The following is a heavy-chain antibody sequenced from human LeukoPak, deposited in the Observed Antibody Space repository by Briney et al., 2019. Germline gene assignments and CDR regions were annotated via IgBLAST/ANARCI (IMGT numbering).Heavy chain of an antibody. CDR2: INPSTGST. J-gene: IGHJ4*02. CDR1: GYTFTSYY. CDR3: ARERAGDTVYFDY. D-gene: IGHD5-18*01. V-gene: IGHV1-46*01. Sequence: ASVKVSCKASGYTFTSYYMHWVRQAPGQGLEWMGMINPSTGSTTYAQKFQGRVTMTRDTSTSTVYMELSSLKSEDTAVYYCARERAGDTVYFDYWGQGTLVTVSS.